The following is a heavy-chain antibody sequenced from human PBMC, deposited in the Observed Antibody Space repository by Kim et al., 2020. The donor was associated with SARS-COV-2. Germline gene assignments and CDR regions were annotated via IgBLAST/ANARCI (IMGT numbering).Heavy chain of an antibody. V-gene: IGHV4-61*02. Sequence: SETLSLTCTVSGGSISSGSYYWSWIRQPAGKGLEWIGRIYTSGSTNYNPSLKSRVTISVDTSKNQFSLNLSSVTAADTAVYYCARRVVTAGGAFHIWGQGTMVTVSS. CDR1: GGSISSGSYY. D-gene: IGHD2-21*02. CDR3: ARRVVTAGGAFHI. CDR2: IYTSGST. J-gene: IGHJ3*02.